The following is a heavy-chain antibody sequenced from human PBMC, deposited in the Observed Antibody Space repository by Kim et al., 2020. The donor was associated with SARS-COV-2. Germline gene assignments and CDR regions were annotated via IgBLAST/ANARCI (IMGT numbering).Heavy chain of an antibody. J-gene: IGHJ6*01. CDR1: GFPFSSYS. V-gene: IGHV3-48*02. CDR3: ARTYRGYKYGTGYGMDV. D-gene: IGHD5-18*01. Sequence: GGSLRLSCAASGFPFSSYSMNWVRQAPGKGLEWVSFVSSSSDTMYYADSVKGRFTISRDNAKTSLYLQMNGLRDGDTAVYYCARTYRGYKYGTGYGMDV. CDR2: VSSSSDTM.